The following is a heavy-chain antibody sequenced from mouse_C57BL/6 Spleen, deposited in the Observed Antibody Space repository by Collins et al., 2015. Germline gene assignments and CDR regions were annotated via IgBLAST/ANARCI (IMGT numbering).Heavy chain of an antibody. J-gene: IGHJ1*03. CDR3: ARYYFDV. V-gene: IGHV1-69*01. CDR1: GYTFTSYW. Sequence: QVQLQQPGAELVMPGASVKLSCKASGYTFTSYWMHWVKQRPGQGLEWIGEIDPSDSYTNYNQKFKGKSTLTVDKSSSTAYMQLSSLTSEDSAVYYCARYYFDVWGTGTTVTVSS. CDR2: IDPSDSYT.